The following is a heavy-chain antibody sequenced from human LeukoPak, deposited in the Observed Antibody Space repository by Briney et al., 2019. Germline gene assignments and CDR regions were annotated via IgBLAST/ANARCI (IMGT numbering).Heavy chain of an antibody. CDR1: GGSIGSSIYY. CDR3: ARRVEATYGVFDY. Sequence: NPSETLSLTCTVSGGSIGSSIYYWGWIRQPPGKGLEGIGSIYYTGSTYYNPSLKSPVTISVDTSQNQFSLKLSSVTAADTAVYYCARRVEATYGVFDYWGQGTLVTVSS. J-gene: IGHJ4*02. D-gene: IGHD1-26*01. CDR2: IYYTGST. V-gene: IGHV4-39*01.